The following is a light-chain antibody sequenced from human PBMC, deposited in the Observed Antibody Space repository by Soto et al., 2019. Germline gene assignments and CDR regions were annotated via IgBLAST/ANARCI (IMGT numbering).Light chain of an antibody. J-gene: IGLJ2*01. CDR1: ALPKQY. Sequence: SYELTQPTSVSVSPGQTARITCSGDALPKQYAYWYQQKPGQAPVLVIYKDSERPSGIPERFSGSSSGTTVTLTISGVQAEDEADYYCQSADSSGTYGNVVFGGGTKLTVL. CDR2: KDS. CDR3: QSADSSGTYGNVV. V-gene: IGLV3-25*03.